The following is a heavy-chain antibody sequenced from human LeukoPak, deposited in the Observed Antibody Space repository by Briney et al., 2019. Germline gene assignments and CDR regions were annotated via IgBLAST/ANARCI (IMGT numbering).Heavy chain of an antibody. V-gene: IGHV4-30-4*08. J-gene: IGHJ5*02. Sequence: SQTLSLTCTVSGGSISSGDYYWNWIRQPPGKGLEWIGYIYSSGITYYNPSLKSRVIISVETSKNQFSLKLSSATAADTAVYYCARAAAGTSGFDPWGQGTLVTVSS. CDR1: GGSISSGDYY. CDR2: IYSSGIT. D-gene: IGHD6-13*01. CDR3: ARAAAGTSGFDP.